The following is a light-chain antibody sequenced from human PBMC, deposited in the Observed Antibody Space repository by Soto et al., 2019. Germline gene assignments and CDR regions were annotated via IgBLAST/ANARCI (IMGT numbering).Light chain of an antibody. V-gene: IGKV1-39*01. J-gene: IGKJ1*01. CDR1: QSISIY. CDR2: AAS. CDR3: QQSYSTFRT. Sequence: DIQMTQSPSSLSASVGDRVTITCRASQSISIYLNWYQQKPGEAPKLLIYAASSLQSGVPSRFSGSGSGTDFTLTISSLQPEDFATYYCQQSYSTFRTFGQGTKVEIK.